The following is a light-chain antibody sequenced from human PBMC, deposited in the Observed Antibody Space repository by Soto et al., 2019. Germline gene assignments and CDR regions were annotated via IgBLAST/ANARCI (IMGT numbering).Light chain of an antibody. CDR2: AAS. CDR3: QQTYITPPIT. J-gene: IGKJ5*01. CDR1: QPIGTH. Sequence: DIQMTQSPFSLSASVGDRVTITCRASQPIGTHLNWYQQKPGKAPQILIYAASTLQRGVPSRFSGSGFDRDFTLTIRSLQPEDLATYYCQQTYITPPITFGQGTRLEIK. V-gene: IGKV1-39*01.